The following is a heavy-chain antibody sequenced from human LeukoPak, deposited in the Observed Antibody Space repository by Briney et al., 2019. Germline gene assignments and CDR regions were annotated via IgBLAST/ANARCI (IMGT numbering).Heavy chain of an antibody. Sequence: SETLSLTCTVSGGSVNSGTYYWSWIRQPPGKGLEWIGNIYYSGSAYYNPSLKSRVTISVDTSKNQFSLKLSSVTAAGTTVYCASGTHYGYSSGWLYYWGQGTLVTVSS. V-gene: IGHV4-39*01. D-gene: IGHD6-19*01. CDR2: IYYSGSA. J-gene: IGHJ4*02. CDR3: ASGTHYGYSSGWLYY. CDR1: GGSVNSGTYY.